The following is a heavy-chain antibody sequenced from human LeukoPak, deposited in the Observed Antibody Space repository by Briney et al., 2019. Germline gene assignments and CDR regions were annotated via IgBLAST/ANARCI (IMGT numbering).Heavy chain of an antibody. CDR3: ARHRGSGSYARGYFDY. D-gene: IGHD1-26*01. J-gene: IGHJ4*02. CDR1: GGFISSYY. CDR2: IYTSGST. V-gene: IGHV4-4*07. Sequence: SETLSLTCTVSGGFISSYYWSWIRQPAGKGLEWIGRIYTSGSTNYNSSLKSRVTMSVDTSKNQFSLKLSSVTAADTAVYYCARHRGSGSYARGYFDYWGQGTLVTVSS.